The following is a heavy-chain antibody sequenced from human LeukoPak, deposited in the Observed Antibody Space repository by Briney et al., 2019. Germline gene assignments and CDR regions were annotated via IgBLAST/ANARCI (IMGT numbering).Heavy chain of an antibody. CDR3: ATDSVAAAGRQYYYYMDV. J-gene: IGHJ6*03. CDR2: FDPEDGET. D-gene: IGHD6-13*01. CDR1: GYTLTELS. V-gene: IGHV1-24*01. Sequence: ASVKVSCKVSGYTLTELSMHWVRQAPGKGLGWMGGFDPEDGETIYAQKFQGRVTMTEDTSTDTAYMELSSLRSEDTAVYYCATDSVAAAGRQYYYYMDVWGKGTTVTVSS.